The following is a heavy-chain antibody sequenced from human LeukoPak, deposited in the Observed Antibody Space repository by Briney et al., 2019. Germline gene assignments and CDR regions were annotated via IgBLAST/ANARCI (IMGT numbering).Heavy chain of an antibody. V-gene: IGHV4-39*01. J-gene: IGHJ4*02. CDR1: GGSISSSSYY. CDR3: ARQEDYGGILDY. D-gene: IGHD4-23*01. CDR2: IYYSGST. Sequence: SETLSLTCTVSGGSISSSSYYWCWIRQPPGKGLEWIGSIYYSGSTYYNPSLKSRVTISVDTSKNQFSLKLSSVTAADTAVYYCARQEDYGGILDYWGQGTLVTVSS.